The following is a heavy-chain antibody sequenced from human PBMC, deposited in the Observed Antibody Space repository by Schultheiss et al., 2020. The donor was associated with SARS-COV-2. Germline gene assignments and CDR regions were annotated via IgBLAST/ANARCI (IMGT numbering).Heavy chain of an antibody. Sequence: GGSLRLSCTASGFTFGDYAMSWFRQAPGKGLEWVGFIRSKAYGGTTEYAASVKGRFTISRDDSKNTLYLQMNSLKTEDTAVYYCARDLAAITIFGFDPWGQGTLVTVSS. V-gene: IGHV3-49*03. J-gene: IGHJ5*02. CDR2: IRSKAYGGTT. D-gene: IGHD3-3*01. CDR1: GFTFGDYA. CDR3: ARDLAAITIFGFDP.